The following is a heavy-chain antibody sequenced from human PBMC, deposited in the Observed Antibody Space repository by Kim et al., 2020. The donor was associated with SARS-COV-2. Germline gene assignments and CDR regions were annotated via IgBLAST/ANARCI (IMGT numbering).Heavy chain of an antibody. CDR3: ATRYDSSGYYYGVDAFDI. Sequence: SETLSLTCTVSGGSISSGGYYWSWIRQHPGKGLEWIGYIYYSGSTYYNPSLKSRVTISVDTSKNQFSLKLSSVTAADTAVYYCATRYDSSGYYYGVDAFDIWGQGTMVTVSS. J-gene: IGHJ3*02. CDR1: GGSISSGGYY. CDR2: IYYSGST. D-gene: IGHD3-22*01. V-gene: IGHV4-31*03.